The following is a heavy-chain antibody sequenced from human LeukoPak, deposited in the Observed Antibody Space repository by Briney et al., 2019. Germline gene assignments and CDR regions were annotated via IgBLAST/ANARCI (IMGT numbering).Heavy chain of an antibody. J-gene: IGHJ4*02. V-gene: IGHV3-74*01. Sequence: GGSRRLSCAASGFTFSNNWMHCVRQTPEKGLVWVSRIGTDGAYTSSADSVKGRFTMSRDNAKNTLYLQMNSLRVEDTAVYYCVRDGQELAFDKWGQGTLVTVSS. CDR1: GFTFSNNW. CDR2: IGTDGAYT. CDR3: VRDGQELAFDK. D-gene: IGHD1-1*01.